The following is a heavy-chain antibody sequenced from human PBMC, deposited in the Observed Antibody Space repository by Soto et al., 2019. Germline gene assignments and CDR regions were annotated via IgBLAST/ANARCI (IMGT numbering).Heavy chain of an antibody. Sequence: QVQLQESGPGLVKPSETLSLTCTVSGGSISSYYWSWIRQPPGKGLEWIGYIYYSGSTNYNPSLTSRVTISVDTSKNQFSLKLSSVTAADTAVYYCARRWCGVVDICGQVTMVTVSS. J-gene: IGHJ3*02. CDR3: ARRWCGVVDI. D-gene: IGHD3-10*01. V-gene: IGHV4-59*08. CDR2: IYYSGST. CDR1: GGSISSYY.